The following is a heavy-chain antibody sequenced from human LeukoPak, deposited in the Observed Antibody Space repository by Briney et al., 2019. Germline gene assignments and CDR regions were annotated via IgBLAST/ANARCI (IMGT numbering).Heavy chain of an antibody. J-gene: IGHJ4*02. D-gene: IGHD4-17*01. CDR2: ISAYNGDT. V-gene: IGHV1-18*01. CDR3: ARTPVGFNTVTPSDVRY. Sequence: ASVKVSCKASGYIFISYGFSWVRQAPGQGLEWMGWISAYNGDTNYAQKFQGRVTMTTGKSTTTAYMELRSLRSDDTAMYYCARTPVGFNTVTPSDVRYWGQGTLVTVSS. CDR1: GYIFISYG.